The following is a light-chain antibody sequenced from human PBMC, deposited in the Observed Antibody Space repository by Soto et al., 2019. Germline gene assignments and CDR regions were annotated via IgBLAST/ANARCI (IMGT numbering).Light chain of an antibody. CDR1: SSNIGAGYD. CDR2: GTS. CDR3: QSYDSSLSGSRV. V-gene: IGLV1-40*01. J-gene: IGLJ3*02. Sequence: QYVLTQPPSVSGAPGQRVTISCTGSSSNIGAGYDVHWYQQLPGTAPKLLIYGTSNRPSGVPDRFSGSKSGTSASLAITGLQAEDEADYYCQSYDSSLSGSRVFGGGTKLTVL.